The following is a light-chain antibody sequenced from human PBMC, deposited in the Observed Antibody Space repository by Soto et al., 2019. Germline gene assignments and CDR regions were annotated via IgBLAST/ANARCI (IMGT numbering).Light chain of an antibody. Sequence: EIVLTQSPATLSLSPGERATLSCRASQSITNYLVWYQQKPGQAPRLLIYDASIRATGIPARFCGSGSGTDFTLTISSLEPEDFAIYYCQQRSNWPPLTFGGGTKVEIK. CDR2: DAS. CDR3: QQRSNWPPLT. V-gene: IGKV3-11*01. J-gene: IGKJ4*01. CDR1: QSITNY.